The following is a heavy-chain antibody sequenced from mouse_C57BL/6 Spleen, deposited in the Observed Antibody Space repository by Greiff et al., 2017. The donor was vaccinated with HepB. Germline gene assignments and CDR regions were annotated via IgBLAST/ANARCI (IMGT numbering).Heavy chain of an antibody. CDR3: VRDKATAGYFDV. V-gene: IGHV10-3*01. CDR2: IRSKSSNYAT. Sequence: VQLVESGEGLVQPKGSLKLSCAASGFTFNTYAMHWVRQAPGKGLEWVARIRSKSSNYATYYADSVKDRFTISRDDSQSMLYLQMNNLKTEDTAMYYCVRDKATAGYFDVWGTGTTVTVSS. D-gene: IGHD1-2*01. J-gene: IGHJ1*03. CDR1: GFTFNTYA.